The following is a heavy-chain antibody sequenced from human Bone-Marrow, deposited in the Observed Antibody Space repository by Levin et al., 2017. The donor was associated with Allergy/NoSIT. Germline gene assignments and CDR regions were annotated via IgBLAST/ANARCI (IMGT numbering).Heavy chain of an antibody. CDR1: GMTLSRYG. CDR3: MRDITVAAFDI. D-gene: IGHD6-19*01. CDR2: INTKTGKP. V-gene: IGHV7-4-1*02. Sequence: ASVKVSCEASGMTLSRYGMNWVRQAPGQGLEWMGWINTKTGKPTYAQDFTGRFVFSVDTSVSTIYLQISSLKAEDTAVYYCMRDITVAAFDIWGQGTMITVSS. J-gene: IGHJ3*02.